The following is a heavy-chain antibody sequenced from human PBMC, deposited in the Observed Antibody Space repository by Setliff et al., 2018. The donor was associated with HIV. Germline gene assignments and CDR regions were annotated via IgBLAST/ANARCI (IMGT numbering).Heavy chain of an antibody. J-gene: IGHJ5*02. CDR1: GYSFINYG. CDR2: ISPYTGNT. D-gene: IGHD1-26*01. Sequence: ASVKVSCKASGYSFINYGISWVRQAPGQGSEWMGWISPYTGNTDYAPRLLGRVTMTTDTSTSTAYLELRSLTSDDTAVYYCARARLQGIVTAVGPRDNCLDPWGQGTRVTVSS. CDR3: ARARLQGIVTAVGPRDNCLDP. V-gene: IGHV1-18*01.